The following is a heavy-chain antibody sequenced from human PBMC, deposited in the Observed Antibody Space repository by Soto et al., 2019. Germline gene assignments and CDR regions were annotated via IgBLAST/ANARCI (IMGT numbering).Heavy chain of an antibody. CDR3: ARDLSWGSNWYYYMDV. Sequence: EVQLVESGGGLVQPGGSLRLSCATSGFILSDCAMNWVRQAPGKGLERVSYISSSSSVIDYADSVKGRFTVSRDNARNSLYLQMSSLRAEDTAVYYCARDLSWGSNWYYYMDVWGKGTTVTVSS. CDR2: ISSSSSVI. D-gene: IGHD7-27*01. CDR1: GFILSDCA. J-gene: IGHJ6*03. V-gene: IGHV3-48*01.